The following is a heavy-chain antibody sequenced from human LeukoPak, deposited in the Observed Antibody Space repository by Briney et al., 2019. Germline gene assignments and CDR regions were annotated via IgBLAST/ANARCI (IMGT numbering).Heavy chain of an antibody. D-gene: IGHD6-13*01. Sequence: GGSLRLSCAASGFTFSSYAMSWVRQAPGKGLEWVSAISGSGGSTYYADSVKGRFTISRDNSKNTLYLQMNSLRAEDTAVYYCLPSYSSSWYVSAWGQGTLVTVSS. CDR2: ISGSGGST. V-gene: IGHV3-23*01. J-gene: IGHJ5*02. CDR3: LPSYSSSWYVSA. CDR1: GFTFSSYA.